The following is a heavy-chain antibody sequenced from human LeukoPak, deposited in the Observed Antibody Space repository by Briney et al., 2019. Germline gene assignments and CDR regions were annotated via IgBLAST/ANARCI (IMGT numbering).Heavy chain of an antibody. CDR3: ARGSWLHQPYYFDY. V-gene: IGHV3-7*03. J-gene: IGHJ4*02. CDR1: GFTFSSYW. Sequence: PGGSLRLSCAASGFTFSSYWMSWVRQAPGKGLEWVANIKQDGSEKYYVDSVKGRFTISRDNAKNSLYLQMNSLRAEDTAVYYCARGSWLHQPYYFDYWGQGTLVTVSS. D-gene: IGHD3-9*01. CDR2: IKQDGSEK.